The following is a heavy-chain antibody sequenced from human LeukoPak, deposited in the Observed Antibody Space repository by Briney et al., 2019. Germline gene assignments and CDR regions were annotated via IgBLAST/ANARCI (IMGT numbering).Heavy chain of an antibody. CDR3: ARHDSFAFDI. J-gene: IGHJ3*02. V-gene: IGHV4-4*02. CDR1: GDSISTNSW. CDR2: IFHSGTT. D-gene: IGHD2-21*02. Sequence: SETLSLTCAVSGDSISTNSWWSWVRRPPGKGLEWIGQIFHSGTTHFNPSLESRVTISVDKSKNQLSLKLNSVTAADMAVYYCARHDSFAFDIWGQGTMVTVSS.